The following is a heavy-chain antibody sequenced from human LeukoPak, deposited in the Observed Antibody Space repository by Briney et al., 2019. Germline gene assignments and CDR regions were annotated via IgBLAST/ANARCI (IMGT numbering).Heavy chain of an antibody. V-gene: IGHV3-30*19. CDR2: ISFDGSNK. CDR3: ARGSRTIVTTKFARGHYMDV. Sequence: PGGSLRLSCAASGFTFSSYGMHWVRQAPGKGLEWVAVISFDGSNKYYADSVKGRFTISRDNSKNTLYLQMNSLRAEDTAVYYSARGSRTIVTTKFARGHYMDVWGKGTTVTVSS. CDR1: GFTFSSYG. J-gene: IGHJ6*03. D-gene: IGHD5-12*01.